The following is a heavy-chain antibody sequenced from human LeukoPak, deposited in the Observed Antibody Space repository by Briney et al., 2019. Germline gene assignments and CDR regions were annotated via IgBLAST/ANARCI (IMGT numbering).Heavy chain of an antibody. Sequence: GGSLRLSCAASGFTVSSNYMSWVRQAPGKGLEWVSVIYGGGTTYYADSVKGRFTISRDNSKNTLYLQMNSLRAEDTAVYYCASTDDHMVRGVIDYWGQGTLVTVSS. CDR3: ASTDDHMVRGVIDY. V-gene: IGHV3-53*01. D-gene: IGHD3-10*01. CDR1: GFTVSSNY. J-gene: IGHJ4*02. CDR2: IYGGGTT.